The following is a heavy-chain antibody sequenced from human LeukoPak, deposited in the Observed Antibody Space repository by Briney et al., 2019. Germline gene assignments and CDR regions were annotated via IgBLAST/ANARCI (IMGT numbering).Heavy chain of an antibody. CDR3: ARRLEYSSSSGNFDY. D-gene: IGHD6-6*01. CDR2: INPNSGGT. V-gene: IGHV1-2*02. CDR1: GYTFTGYY. Sequence: ASVKVSCKASGYTFTGYYMHWVRQAPGQGLEWMGWINPNSGGTNYAQKFQGRVTMTRDTSISTAYMELSRLRSDDTAVYYCARRLEYSSSSGNFDYWGQGTLVTVSS. J-gene: IGHJ4*02.